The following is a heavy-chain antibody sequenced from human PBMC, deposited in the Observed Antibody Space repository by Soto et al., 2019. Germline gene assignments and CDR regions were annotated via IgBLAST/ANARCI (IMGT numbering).Heavy chain of an antibody. D-gene: IGHD2-21*02. V-gene: IGHV4-59*01. CDR2: IYYSGST. Sequence: SETLSLTCTVSGGSISSYYWSWIRQPPGKGLEWIGYIYYSGSTNYNPSLKSRVTISVDTSKNQFSLKLSSVTAADTAVYYCARFKFVTHFEYWGQGTLVTVSS. CDR3: ARFKFVTHFEY. CDR1: GGSISSYY. J-gene: IGHJ4*02.